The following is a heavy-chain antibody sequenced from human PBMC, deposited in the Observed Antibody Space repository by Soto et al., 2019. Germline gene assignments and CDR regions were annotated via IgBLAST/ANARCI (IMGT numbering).Heavy chain of an antibody. CDR3: ARDTSRGEYDY. V-gene: IGHV1-18*01. CDR2: INVYNGNT. Sequence: QVQLVQSGAEVKKPEASVKVSCKASGYTFTSYGISWVRQAPGQGLEWMGWINVYNGNTNYAQKLQGRVTMTTDTSTSTAYLDLRSLRSDDTVVYFCARDTSRGEYDYWGQGTLVTVSS. J-gene: IGHJ4*02. CDR1: GYTFTSYG. D-gene: IGHD3-10*01.